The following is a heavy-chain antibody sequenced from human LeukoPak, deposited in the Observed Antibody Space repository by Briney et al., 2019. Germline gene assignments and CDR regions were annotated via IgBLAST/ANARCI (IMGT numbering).Heavy chain of an antibody. J-gene: IGHJ5*02. Sequence: PGGSLRLSCAASGFTFSSYWMSWVRQAPGGAREWGANIKHDGSKKYYVDSVKGRFTISRDNSKNTLYLQMNSLRAEDTAVYYCAKDVGYVVTPRYNWFDPWGQGTLVTVSS. V-gene: IGHV3-7*01. CDR3: AKDVGYVVTPRYNWFDP. CDR1: GFTFSSYW. CDR2: IKHDGSKK. D-gene: IGHD4-23*01.